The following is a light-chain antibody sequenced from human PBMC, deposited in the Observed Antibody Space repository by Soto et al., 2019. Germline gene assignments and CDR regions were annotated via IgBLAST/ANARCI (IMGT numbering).Light chain of an antibody. V-gene: IGLV2-14*01. Sequence: QSALTQPASVSGSLGQSITISCTGTSSDVGGYNYVSWYQQHPGNAPKLMIYEVSNRPSGVSNRFSGSKSGNTASLTISGLQAEDEADYYCTSYTSSITYVFGTGTKLTVL. J-gene: IGLJ1*01. CDR1: SSDVGGYNY. CDR2: EVS. CDR3: TSYTSSITYV.